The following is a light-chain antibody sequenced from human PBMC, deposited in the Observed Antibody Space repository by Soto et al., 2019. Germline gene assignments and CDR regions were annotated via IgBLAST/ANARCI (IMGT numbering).Light chain of an antibody. Sequence: QLVLTQSPSASASLGASVKLTCTLSSGHSSYAIAWHQQQPEKGPRYLMKVNSDGSHSKGDGIPDRFSGSSSGAERYPTISSLQSEDEADYYCQTWGTGIQVFGGGTKLTVL. CDR1: SGHSSYA. CDR2: VNSDGSH. CDR3: QTWGTGIQV. V-gene: IGLV4-69*01. J-gene: IGLJ3*02.